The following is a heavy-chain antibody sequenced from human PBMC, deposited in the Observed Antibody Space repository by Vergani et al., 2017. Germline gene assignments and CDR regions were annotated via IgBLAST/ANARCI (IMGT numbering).Heavy chain of an antibody. CDR2: IYHSGST. J-gene: IGHJ4*02. V-gene: IGHV4-4*03. Sequence: QVQLQESGPGLVKPPGTLSLTCAVSGDSISSSNWWSWVRQPPGKGLGWIGEIYHSGSTNYNPSLKSRVTISVDKSKNQFSLKLSSVTAADTAVYYCARDVGYCSGGSCDSHYFDYWGQGTLVTVSS. CDR1: GDSISSSNW. CDR3: ARDVGYCSGGSCDSHYFDY. D-gene: IGHD2-15*01.